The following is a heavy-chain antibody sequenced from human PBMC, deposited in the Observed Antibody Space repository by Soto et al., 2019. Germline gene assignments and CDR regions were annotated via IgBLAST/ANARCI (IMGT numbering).Heavy chain of an antibody. V-gene: IGHV1-69*01. J-gene: IGHJ4*02. D-gene: IGHD6-13*01. CDR3: AKDIHEGYSSSWYVQAFDY. CDR2: IIPIFGTA. Sequence: QVQLVQSGAEVKKPGSSVKVSCKASGGTFSSYAISWVRQAPGQGLEWMGGIIPIFGTANYAQKFQGRVTITADESTSTAYMELSSLRSEDTAVYYCAKDIHEGYSSSWYVQAFDYWGQGTLVTVSS. CDR1: GGTFSSYA.